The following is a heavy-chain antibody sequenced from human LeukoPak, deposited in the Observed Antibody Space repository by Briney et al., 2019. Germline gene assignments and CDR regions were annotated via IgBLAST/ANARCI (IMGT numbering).Heavy chain of an antibody. CDR1: GGTFTSYA. V-gene: IGHV1-69*05. D-gene: IGHD6-13*01. Sequence: GASVKVSCKASGGTFTSYAISWVRQAQGQGLEWMGGIITNFGKANYAQKFQGRVTITTDESTSTAYMELSSLRSEDTAVYCCARGIIAAAGVIDYWGQGTLVSVSS. CDR2: IITNFGKA. CDR3: ARGIIAAAGVIDY. J-gene: IGHJ4*02.